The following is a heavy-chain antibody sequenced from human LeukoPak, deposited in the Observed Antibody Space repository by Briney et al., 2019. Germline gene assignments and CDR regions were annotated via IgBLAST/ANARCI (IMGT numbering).Heavy chain of an antibody. CDR1: GFIFSNYW. J-gene: IGHJ4*02. D-gene: IGHD3-16*01. V-gene: IGHV3-74*01. Sequence: GGSLRLSCAASGFIFSNYWMNWVRQAPGKGLMWVSRMNSDGSSRTYADSVKGRFTTSRDNAKNTLYLQMNSLRAEDLAVYYCARESTAVGDYYFDYWGQGILVAVSS. CDR2: MNSDGSSR. CDR3: ARESTAVGDYYFDY.